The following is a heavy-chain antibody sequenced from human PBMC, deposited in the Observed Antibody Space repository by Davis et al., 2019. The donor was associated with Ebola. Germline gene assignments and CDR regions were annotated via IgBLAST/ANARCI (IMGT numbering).Heavy chain of an antibody. V-gene: IGHV3-48*02. CDR3: VRDPALVVTGGGWHFDL. CDR1: GFIFRSYV. CDR2: ISSSSRTT. Sequence: GGSLRLSCAASGFIFRSYVMSWVRQAPGKGLEWVSYISSSSRTTYYADSVKGRFTISRDNAKNSLYLQMSSLRDEDTAVYYCVRDPALVVTGGGWHFDLWGRGTLVTVSS. J-gene: IGHJ2*01. D-gene: IGHD2-21*02.